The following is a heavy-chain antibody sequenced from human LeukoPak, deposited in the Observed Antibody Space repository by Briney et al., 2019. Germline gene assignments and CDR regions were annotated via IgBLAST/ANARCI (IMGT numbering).Heavy chain of an antibody. Sequence: PSETLSLTCTVSGGSISSYYWIWIRQPPGKGLEWIGYIYYSGSTNYNASLKSRVTISVDTSKTQFSLKLSSVTAADTAVYYCARTITIFSGMDVWGQGTTVTVSS. CDR3: ARTITIFSGMDV. V-gene: IGHV4-59*08. CDR1: GGSISSYY. J-gene: IGHJ6*02. D-gene: IGHD3-9*01. CDR2: IYYSGST.